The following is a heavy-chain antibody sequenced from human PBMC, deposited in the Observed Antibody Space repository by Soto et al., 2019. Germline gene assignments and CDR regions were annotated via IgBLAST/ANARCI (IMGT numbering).Heavy chain of an antibody. CDR3: ARPSDSSGYYYLIGAFDI. D-gene: IGHD3-22*01. J-gene: IGHJ3*02. CDR1: GYSLPSYW. Sequence: GESLNISCKGSGYSLPSYWFCWVLQMPGKGRERMGIIYPGDSDTRYRPSFQGQVTISADKSISTAYLQWSSLKASDTAMYYCARPSDSSGYYYLIGAFDIWGQGTMVT. CDR2: IYPGDSDT. V-gene: IGHV5-51*01.